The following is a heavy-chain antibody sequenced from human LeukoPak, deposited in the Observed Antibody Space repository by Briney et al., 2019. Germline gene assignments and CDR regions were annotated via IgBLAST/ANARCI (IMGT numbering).Heavy chain of an antibody. D-gene: IGHD4-17*01. J-gene: IGHJ4*02. CDR1: GFTFSSYA. Sequence: GRSLRLSCAASGFTFSSYAMHWVRQAPGKGLEWVAVISYDGSNKYYADSVKGRFTISRDNSKNTLYPQMNSLRAEDTAVYYCARGLTTVTNFDYWGQGTLVTVPS. V-gene: IGHV3-30*04. CDR3: ARGLTTVTNFDY. CDR2: ISYDGSNK.